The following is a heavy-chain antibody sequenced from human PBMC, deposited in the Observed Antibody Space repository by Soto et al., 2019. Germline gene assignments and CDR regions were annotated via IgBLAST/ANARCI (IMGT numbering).Heavy chain of an antibody. V-gene: IGHV3-23*01. D-gene: IGHD3-10*01. CDR3: ARGDRGGSGSPASYYYSGLDV. Sequence: EVQLLESGGDLVQSGGSLRLSCAASRFTFSNYAMSWVRQAPVKGLEWVSSVSAVGDITYYADSVKGRFTISRDNSNNALFLQMNSLRAEDTALYSCARGDRGGSGSPASYYYSGLDVWGQGTKVTVSS. J-gene: IGHJ6*02. CDR2: VSAVGDIT. CDR1: RFTFSNYA.